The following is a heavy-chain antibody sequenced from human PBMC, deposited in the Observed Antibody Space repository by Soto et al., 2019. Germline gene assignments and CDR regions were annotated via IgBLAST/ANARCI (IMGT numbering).Heavy chain of an antibody. Sequence: EVQLVESGGGLVQPGGSLRLSCAASGFTVSSNYVSWVRQAPGKGLEWVSVIYSGGSTYYADSVKGRFTISRHNSKNTLYLQMNSLRAEDTAVYYCARDPYYDSSGYLASHGMDVWGQGTTVTVSS. CDR2: IYSGGST. J-gene: IGHJ6*02. CDR3: ARDPYYDSSGYLASHGMDV. V-gene: IGHV3-53*04. CDR1: GFTVSSNY. D-gene: IGHD3-22*01.